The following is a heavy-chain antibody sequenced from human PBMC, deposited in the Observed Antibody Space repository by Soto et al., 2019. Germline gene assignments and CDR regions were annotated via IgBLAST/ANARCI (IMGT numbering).Heavy chain of an antibody. D-gene: IGHD5-12*01. CDR3: ARRGYAVRVGYYYAMDV. Sequence: GESLKISCKGSAYSFTNFWIDWVRQVPGKGLEWVGRIDPIDSYINYSPSFQGHVSISADKSLSTAYLQWSSLKASDTATYYCARRGYAVRVGYYYAMDVWGQGTKVTVSS. CDR1: AYSFTNFW. CDR2: IDPIDSYI. J-gene: IGHJ6*02. V-gene: IGHV5-10-1*01.